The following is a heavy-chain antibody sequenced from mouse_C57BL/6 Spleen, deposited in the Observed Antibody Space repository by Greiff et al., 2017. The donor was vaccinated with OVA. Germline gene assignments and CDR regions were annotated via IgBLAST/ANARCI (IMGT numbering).Heavy chain of an antibody. CDR2: IRNKANGYTI. V-gene: IGHV7-3*01. CDR3: ARRTAYFDY. CDR1: GFTFTDYY. J-gene: IGHJ2*01. D-gene: IGHD4-1*01. Sequence: EVQLQQSGGGLVQPGDSLSLSCAASGFTFTDYYMYWVRQPPGKALEWLGFIRNKANGYTIEYSASVKGRFTISRDNSQSILYLQMNALRAEDSATYYCARRTAYFDYWGQGTTLTVSS.